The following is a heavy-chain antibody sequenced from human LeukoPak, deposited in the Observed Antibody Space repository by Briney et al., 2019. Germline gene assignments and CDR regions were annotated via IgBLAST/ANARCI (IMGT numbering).Heavy chain of an antibody. D-gene: IGHD6-19*01. CDR1: GGSFSGYY. Sequence: SETLSLTCAVYGGSFSGYYWSWIRQPPGKGLEWIGEINHSGSTNYNPSLRSRVTISVDTSKNQFSLKLSSVTAADTAVYYCARGSIAVAGTGGYYFDYWGQGTPVTVSS. V-gene: IGHV4-34*01. J-gene: IGHJ4*02. CDR2: INHSGST. CDR3: ARGSIAVAGTGGYYFDY.